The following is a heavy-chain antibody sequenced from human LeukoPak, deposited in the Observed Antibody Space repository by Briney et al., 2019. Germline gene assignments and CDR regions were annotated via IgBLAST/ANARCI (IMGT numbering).Heavy chain of an antibody. CDR3: ATAVQLESGAFDI. V-gene: IGHV1-2*02. Sequence: ASVKVSCKASGYTFTGYYMHWVRQAPGQGLEWMGWINPNSGGTNYAQKFQGRVTMTRDTSISTAYMELSRLRSDDTAVYYCATAVQLESGAFDIWGQGTMVTVSS. D-gene: IGHD1-1*01. CDR1: GYTFTGYY. J-gene: IGHJ3*02. CDR2: INPNSGGT.